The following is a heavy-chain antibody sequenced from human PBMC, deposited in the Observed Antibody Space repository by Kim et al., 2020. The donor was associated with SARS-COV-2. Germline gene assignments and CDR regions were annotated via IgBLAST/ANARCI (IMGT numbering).Heavy chain of an antibody. J-gene: IGHJ5*02. CDR1: GGSFSGYY. CDR2: INHSGST. Sequence: SETLSLTCAVYGGSFSGYYWSWIRQPPGKGLEWIGEINHSGSTNYNPSLKSRVTISVDTSKNQFSLKLSSVTAADTAVYYCARGNPWTSTRRVWFDPWGQGTLVTVSS. D-gene: IGHD1-1*01. CDR3: ARGNPWTSTRRVWFDP. V-gene: IGHV4-34*01.